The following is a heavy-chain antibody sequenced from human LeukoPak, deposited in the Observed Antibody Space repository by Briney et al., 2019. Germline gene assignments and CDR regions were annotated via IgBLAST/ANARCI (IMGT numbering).Heavy chain of an antibody. J-gene: IGHJ5*02. CDR1: GFTFRSYS. D-gene: IGHD2-2*01. CDR2: IDPSSTYI. CDR3: ARAGEDVVLGPAPVGGSPYNWFDP. V-gene: IGHV3-21*01. Sequence: GGSLRLSCAASGFTFRSYSMNWVRQAPGKGLEWVSAIDPSSTYIYYADSVKGRFTISRDNAENSLYLQMNSLRVEDTAVYYCARAGEDVVLGPAPVGGSPYNWFDPWGQGTLVTVSS.